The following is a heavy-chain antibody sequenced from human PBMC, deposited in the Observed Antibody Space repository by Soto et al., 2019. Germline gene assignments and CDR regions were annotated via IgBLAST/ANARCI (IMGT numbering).Heavy chain of an antibody. CDR1: GHSFTSYW. Sequence: GESLKISCKGSGHSFTSYWIGWVRQMPGKALEWMAIIYPSDSDTRYSPSFQGQVTISADKSISTAYLQWSSLKASDTAIYYCARQRSGDTTGAYYDYWGQGTLVTVSS. V-gene: IGHV5-51*01. CDR3: ARQRSGDTTGAYYDY. CDR2: IYPSDSDT. D-gene: IGHD1-26*01. J-gene: IGHJ4*02.